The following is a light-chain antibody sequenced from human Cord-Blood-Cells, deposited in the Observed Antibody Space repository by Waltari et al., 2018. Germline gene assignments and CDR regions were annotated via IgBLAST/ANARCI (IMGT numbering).Light chain of an antibody. V-gene: IGLV2-23*01. CDR2: EGS. CDR3: CSYAGSSTLVV. J-gene: IGLJ2*01. Sequence: QSALTQPASVSGSPGQSITISCTGTSSDVGSYNLVSLYQQHPGKAPKLMIYEGSKRPSGISKRFSGSKSGNTASLTISGLQAEDEADYYCCSYAGSSTLVVFGGGTKLTVL. CDR1: SSDVGSYNL.